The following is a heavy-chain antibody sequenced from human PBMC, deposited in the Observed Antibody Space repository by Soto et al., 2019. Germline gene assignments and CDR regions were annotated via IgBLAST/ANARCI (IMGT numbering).Heavy chain of an antibody. D-gene: IGHD4-17*01. CDR1: CGSISPYY. V-gene: IGHV4-59*01. CDR3: ARDLRFQGHDYADYLGYGMDV. CDR2: IYYSGRT. J-gene: IGHJ6*02. Sequence: PSETLSLTCTFSCGSISPYYWSWIRQPPGKGLEWIGFIYYSGRTSYNPSLKSRVTISVDTSKNQFSLNLSSVTAADTAVYYCARDLRFQGHDYADYLGYGMDVWGQGTTVTVSS.